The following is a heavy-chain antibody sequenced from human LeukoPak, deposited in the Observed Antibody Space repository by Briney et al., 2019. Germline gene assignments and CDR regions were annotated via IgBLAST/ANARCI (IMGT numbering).Heavy chain of an antibody. CDR2: ISRGGVIT. V-gene: IGHV3-23*01. D-gene: IGHD7-27*01. J-gene: IGHJ4*02. CDR3: VSRAGSPWGPFDD. Sequence: GGSLRLSCAASGFTFSDYAINWVRQAPGKGLEWVSSISRGGVITYYADSVKGRFNISRDNSNNTLYLHMNSLRAEDTAVYYCVSRAGSPWGPFDDWGQGTLVTVSS. CDR1: GFTFSDYA.